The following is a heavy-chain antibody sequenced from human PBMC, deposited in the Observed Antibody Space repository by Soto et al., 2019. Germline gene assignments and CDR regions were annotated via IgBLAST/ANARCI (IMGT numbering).Heavy chain of an antibody. Sequence: SETLSLTCAVSGGSISSSNWWSWVRQPPGKGLEWIGEIYHSGSTNYNPSLKSRVTISMDKSKNQFSLKLNSVTAADTAVYYCASNQDFYDSSGYYYWGKGTLVTVS. CDR3: ASNQDFYDSSGYYY. D-gene: IGHD3-22*01. V-gene: IGHV4-4*02. CDR1: GGSISSSNW. J-gene: IGHJ4*02. CDR2: IYHSGST.